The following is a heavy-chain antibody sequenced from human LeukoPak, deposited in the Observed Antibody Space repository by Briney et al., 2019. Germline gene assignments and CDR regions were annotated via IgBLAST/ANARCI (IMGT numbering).Heavy chain of an antibody. D-gene: IGHD6-19*01. CDR3: ARISAGDLAFDY. CDR2: IYYSGST. Sequence: NPSETLSLTCTVSGGSISSGGYYWSWIRQHPGKGLEWIGYIYYSGSTHYNPSLKSRVTISVDTSKNQFSLKLSSVTAADTAVYYCARISAGDLAFDYWGQGTLVTVSS. V-gene: IGHV4-31*03. J-gene: IGHJ4*02. CDR1: GGSISSGGYY.